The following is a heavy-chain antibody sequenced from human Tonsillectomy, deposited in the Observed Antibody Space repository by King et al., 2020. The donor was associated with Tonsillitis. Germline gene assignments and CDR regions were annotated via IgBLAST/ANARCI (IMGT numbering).Heavy chain of an antibody. CDR3: ASVSAAAGIYYFDY. V-gene: IGHV7-4-1*02. Sequence: VQLVESGSESKKPGASVKVSCKASGYTFTSYAMNWVRQAPGQGLEWMGWINTNTGNPTYAQGFTGRFVFSLDTSVSTAYLQISSLKAEDTAVYYCASVSAAAGIYYFDYWGQGTLVTVSS. J-gene: IGHJ4*02. CDR1: GYTFTSYA. CDR2: INTNTGNP. D-gene: IGHD6-13*01.